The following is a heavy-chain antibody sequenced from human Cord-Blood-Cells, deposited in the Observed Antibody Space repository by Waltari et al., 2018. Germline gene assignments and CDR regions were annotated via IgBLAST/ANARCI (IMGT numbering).Heavy chain of an antibody. CDR3: ARGYYYYYYMDV. CDR2: IWYDGSNK. D-gene: IGHD1-20*01. J-gene: IGHJ6*03. V-gene: IGHV3-33*01. Sequence: QVQLVESGGGVVQPGRSLRLSCAASGFTFSSYGMHWVRQAPGKGLGWVAVIWYDGSNKYYADSVKGRFTISRDNSKNTLYLQMNSLRAEDTAVYYCARGYYYYYYMDVWGKGTTVTVSS. CDR1: GFTFSSYG.